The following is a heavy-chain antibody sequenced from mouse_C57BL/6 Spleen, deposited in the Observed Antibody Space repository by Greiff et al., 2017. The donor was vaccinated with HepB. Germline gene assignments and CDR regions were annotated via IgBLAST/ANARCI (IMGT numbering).Heavy chain of an antibody. V-gene: IGHV1-81*01. D-gene: IGHD1-1*01. J-gene: IGHJ1*03. CDR1: GYTFTSYG. CDR2: IYPRSGNT. Sequence: QVQLKESGAELARPGASVKLSCKASGYTFTSYGISWVKQRTGQGLEWIGEIYPRSGNTYYNEKFKGKATLTADKSSSTAYMELRSLTSEDSAVYFCARCYYGSSRYWYFDVWGTGTTVTVSS. CDR3: ARCYYGSSRYWYFDV.